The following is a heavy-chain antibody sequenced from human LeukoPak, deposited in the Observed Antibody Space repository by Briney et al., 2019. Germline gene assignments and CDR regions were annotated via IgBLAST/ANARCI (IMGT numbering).Heavy chain of an antibody. J-gene: IGHJ4*02. V-gene: IGHV3-23*01. Sequence: ETLSLTCAVYGGSFSGYYWSWIRQPPGKGLEWVSLISLSGGSTYYADSVKGRFTISRDNSKNTLYLQMNSLRAEDTAVYYCSKARPSGDDNGRGQGTLVTVSS. D-gene: IGHD5-24*01. CDR2: ISLSGGST. CDR3: SKARPSGDDNG. CDR1: GGSFSGYY.